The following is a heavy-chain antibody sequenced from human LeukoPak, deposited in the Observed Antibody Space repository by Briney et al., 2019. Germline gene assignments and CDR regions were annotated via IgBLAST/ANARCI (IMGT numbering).Heavy chain of an antibody. D-gene: IGHD5-24*01. V-gene: IGHV3-23*01. CDR3: ARDGDGYNPTLFDY. CDR2: ISGTGGST. CDR1: GFTFSSHA. J-gene: IGHJ4*02. Sequence: GGSLRLSCEASGFTFSSHAMSWVRQAPGKGLEWVSGISGTGGSTSYADSLKGRFTISRDNSKNTLYLQMNSLRAEDTAVYYCARDGDGYNPTLFDYWGQGTLVTVSS.